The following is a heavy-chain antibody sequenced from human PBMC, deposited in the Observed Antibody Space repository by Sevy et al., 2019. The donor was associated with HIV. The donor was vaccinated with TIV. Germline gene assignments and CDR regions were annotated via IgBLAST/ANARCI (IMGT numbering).Heavy chain of an antibody. CDR1: GFTFSNYD. Sequence: GGSLRLSCAASGFTFSNYDMHWVRQAPGKGLEWVAVISYDGSNKYYADSVKGRFTISRDNSKNTLYLQMNSLRAEDTAVYYCAKDRGRLGRGATPLDYWGQGTLVTVSS. CDR3: AKDRGRLGRGATPLDY. J-gene: IGHJ4*02. CDR2: ISYDGSNK. D-gene: IGHD1-26*01. V-gene: IGHV3-30*18.